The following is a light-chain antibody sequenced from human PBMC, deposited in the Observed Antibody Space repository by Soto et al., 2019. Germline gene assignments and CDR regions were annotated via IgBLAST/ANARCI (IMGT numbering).Light chain of an antibody. V-gene: IGLV2-14*01. J-gene: IGLJ1*01. CDR3: SSSYV. Sequence: QSALTQPPSVSGSPGQWITISCTGSSSDVGGYNYVSWYQQHSGKAPKLMIYEVSNRPSGVSNRFSGSKSGNTASLTISGLQAEDEDDYSCSSSYVFGTGTKLTVL. CDR2: EVS. CDR1: SSDVGGYNY.